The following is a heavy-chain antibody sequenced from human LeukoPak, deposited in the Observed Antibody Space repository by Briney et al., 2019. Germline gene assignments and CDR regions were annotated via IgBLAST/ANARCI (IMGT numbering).Heavy chain of an antibody. CDR2: ISAYNGNT. CDR3: ARERRFGNWFDP. J-gene: IGHJ5*02. Sequence: ASVKVSCKASGYTFTSYGTSWVRQAPGQGLEWMGWISAYNGNTNYAQKLQGRVTMTTDTSTSTAYMELRSLRSDDTAVYYCARERRFGNWFDPWGQGTLVTVSS. V-gene: IGHV1-18*01. D-gene: IGHD3-10*01. CDR1: GYTFTSYG.